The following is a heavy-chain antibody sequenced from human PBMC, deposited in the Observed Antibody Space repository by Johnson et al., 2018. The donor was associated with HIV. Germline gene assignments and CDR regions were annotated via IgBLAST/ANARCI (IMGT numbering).Heavy chain of an antibody. D-gene: IGHD3-22*01. CDR1: GFTFSSYG. CDR3: AKDQGHYYDSSGYYYVGAFDI. CDR2: ISYDGSNK. V-gene: IGHV3-30*18. J-gene: IGHJ3*02. Sequence: QVQLVESGGGVVQPGRSLRLSCAASGFTFSSYGMHWVRQAPGKGLEWVAVISYDGSNKYYADSVKGRFTISRDNSKNTLYLQMNSLRAEDTAVYYCAKDQGHYYDSSGYYYVGAFDIWGQGTMVTVSS.